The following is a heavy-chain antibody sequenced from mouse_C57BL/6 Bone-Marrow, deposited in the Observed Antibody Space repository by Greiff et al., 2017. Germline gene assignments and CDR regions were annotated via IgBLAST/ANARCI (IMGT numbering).Heavy chain of an antibody. V-gene: IGHV10-1*01. CDR3: VRQRSTSYYFDY. CDR1: GFSFNTYA. Sequence: EVQRVESGGGLVQPKGSLKLSCAASGFSFNTYAMNWVRQAPGKGLEWVARIRSKSNNYATYYADSVKDRFTISRDDSESMLYLQMNNLKTEDTAMYYCVRQRSTSYYFDYWGQGTTLTVSS. D-gene: IGHD1-1*01. J-gene: IGHJ2*01. CDR2: IRSKSNNYAT.